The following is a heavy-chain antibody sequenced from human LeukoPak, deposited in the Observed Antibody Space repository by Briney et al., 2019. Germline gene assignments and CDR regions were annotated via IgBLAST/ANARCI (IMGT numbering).Heavy chain of an antibody. J-gene: IGHJ4*02. CDR2: INPNSGGT. CDR1: GYTFTGYY. Sequence: GASVKVSCKASGYTFTGYYMHWVRQAPGQGLEWMGWINPNSGGTNYAQKFQGRVTMTRDTSISTAYMELSRLRSDDTAVYYCARSSWFLVAVYYFDYWGQGTLVTVSS. CDR3: ARSSWFLVAVYYFDY. D-gene: IGHD6-13*01. V-gene: IGHV1-2*02.